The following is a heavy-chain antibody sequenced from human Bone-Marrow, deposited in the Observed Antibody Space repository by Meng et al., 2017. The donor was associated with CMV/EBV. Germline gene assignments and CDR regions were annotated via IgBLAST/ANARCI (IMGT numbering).Heavy chain of an antibody. CDR1: GFTFSYYA. Sequence: GESLKISCAASGFTFSYYAMHWVRQAPGKGLEWVAVISYDGNNKYYADSVKGRFTISRDNSKNTLYLQMNSLRAEDTAVYYCAKDTNKKISGGMDVWGQGTTVTVSS. V-gene: IGHV3-30-3*01. CDR3: AKDTNKKISGGMDV. D-gene: IGHD3-3*02. J-gene: IGHJ6*02. CDR2: ISYDGNNK.